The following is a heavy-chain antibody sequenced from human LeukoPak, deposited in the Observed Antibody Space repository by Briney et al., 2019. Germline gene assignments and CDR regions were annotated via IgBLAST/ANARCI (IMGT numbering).Heavy chain of an antibody. Sequence: PSETLSLTCTVSGGSISSGTYYWSWIRQPAGKGLEWIGRIYTSGSTNYNPSLKSGVTISVDTSKNQFSLKLSSVTAADTAVYYCAAHSSGSSYYSDYWGQGTLVTVSS. CDR2: IYTSGST. CDR1: GGSISSGTYY. CDR3: AAHSSGSSYYSDY. D-gene: IGHD3-22*01. V-gene: IGHV4-61*02. J-gene: IGHJ4*02.